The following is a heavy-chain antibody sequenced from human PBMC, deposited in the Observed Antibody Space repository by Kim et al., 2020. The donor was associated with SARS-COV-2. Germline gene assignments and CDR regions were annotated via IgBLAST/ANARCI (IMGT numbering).Heavy chain of an antibody. Sequence: GGSLRLSCAASGFTFSTYNMNWVRQAPGKGLEWVSYISSSISTIYYSDSMKGRFTISRDNAKNSLFLLMNSLRAEDTAVYYCSSAGFGEFSDDWGQVTLV. CDR2: ISSSISTI. CDR3: SSAGFGEFSDD. V-gene: IGHV3-48*04. J-gene: IGHJ4*02. CDR1: GFTFSTYN. D-gene: IGHD3-10*01.